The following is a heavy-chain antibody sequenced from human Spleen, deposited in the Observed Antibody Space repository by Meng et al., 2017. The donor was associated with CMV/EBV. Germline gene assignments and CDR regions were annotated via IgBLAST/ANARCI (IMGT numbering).Heavy chain of an antibody. CDR1: GFPFKGHA. Sequence: GESLKISWAGSGFPFKGHAMHWVRPAPGRGLEWVAAISYNGDNTHHADSVKGRFTISRDNSKNTVFLQMNNLRPDDTAVYYCARDVIQVLIELDDWGQGTLVTVSS. CDR2: ISYNGDNT. CDR3: ARDVIQVLIELDD. J-gene: IGHJ4*02. V-gene: IGHV3-30-3*01. D-gene: IGHD1-1*01.